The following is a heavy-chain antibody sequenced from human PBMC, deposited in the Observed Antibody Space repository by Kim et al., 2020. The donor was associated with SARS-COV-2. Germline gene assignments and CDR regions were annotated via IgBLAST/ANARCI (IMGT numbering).Heavy chain of an antibody. Sequence: SETLSLTCTVSGGSISSGGYYWSWIRQHPGKGLEWIGYIYYSGSTYYNPSLKSRVTISVDTSKNQFSLKLSSVTAADTAVYYCARGYSSGYYFDYWGQGTLVTVSS. CDR2: IYYSGST. D-gene: IGHD3-22*01. CDR1: GGSISSGGYY. V-gene: IGHV4-31*03. CDR3: ARGYSSGYYFDY. J-gene: IGHJ4*02.